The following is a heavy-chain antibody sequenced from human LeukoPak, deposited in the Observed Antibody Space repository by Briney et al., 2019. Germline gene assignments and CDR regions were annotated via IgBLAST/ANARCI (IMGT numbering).Heavy chain of an antibody. J-gene: IGHJ4*02. D-gene: IGHD1-26*01. CDR3: AKPGYSGSCLDY. CDR2: ISSSSDTI. Sequence: GGSLRLSCAASGFTFGPYTMNWVRQAPGKGLEWVSYISSSSDTIYYADSVKGRFTISRDNSKNTLYLQMNSLRAEDTAVYYCAKPGYSGSCLDYWGQGTLVTVSS. V-gene: IGHV3-48*01. CDR1: GFTFGPYT.